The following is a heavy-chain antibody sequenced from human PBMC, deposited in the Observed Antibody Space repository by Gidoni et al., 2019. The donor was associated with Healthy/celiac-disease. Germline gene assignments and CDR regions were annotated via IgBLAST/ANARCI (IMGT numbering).Heavy chain of an antibody. Sequence: QVRLQQWGAGLLKPSETLSLTCAVYGGSFSGSYWRWIRQPPGKGLEWIGEINHSGSTNYNPSLKSRVTISVDTSKNQFSLKLSSVTAADTAVYYCARGDRGRYCSSTSCYAGVRYYYYYMDVWGKGTTVTVSS. CDR1: GGSFSGSY. V-gene: IGHV4-34*01. J-gene: IGHJ6*03. CDR3: ARGDRGRYCSSTSCYAGVRYYYYYMDV. CDR2: INHSGST. D-gene: IGHD2-2*01.